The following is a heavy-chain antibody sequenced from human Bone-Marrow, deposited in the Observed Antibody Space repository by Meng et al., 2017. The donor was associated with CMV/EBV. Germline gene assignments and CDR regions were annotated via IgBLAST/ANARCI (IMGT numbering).Heavy chain of an antibody. Sequence: GRSLRLSCVASGFTFNTYSLHWVRQAPGKGLEWVSVIYSGGSSTYYADSVKGRFTISRDNSKNTLYLQMNSLKTEDTAVYYCTTDPELGYCSSTSCYTEAAFDIWGQGTMVTVSS. CDR2: IYSGGSST. J-gene: IGHJ3*02. CDR3: TTDPELGYCSSTSCYTEAAFDI. CDR1: GFTFNTYS. D-gene: IGHD2-2*02. V-gene: IGHV3-23*03.